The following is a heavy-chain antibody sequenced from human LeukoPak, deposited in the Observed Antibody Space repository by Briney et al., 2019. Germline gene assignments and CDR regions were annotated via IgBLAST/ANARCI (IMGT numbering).Heavy chain of an antibody. CDR1: GFTFSSYA. D-gene: IGHD3-10*01. CDR3: AKLISGGTEGY. J-gene: IGHJ4*02. CDR2: ISGSGGST. Sequence: GGSLRLSCAASGFTFSSYAMSWVRQAPGKGLEWVSGISGSGGSTYYADSVKGRFTISRDNSKNTLYLQMNSLRAEDTAVYYCAKLISGGTEGYWGQGTLVTVSS. V-gene: IGHV3-23*01.